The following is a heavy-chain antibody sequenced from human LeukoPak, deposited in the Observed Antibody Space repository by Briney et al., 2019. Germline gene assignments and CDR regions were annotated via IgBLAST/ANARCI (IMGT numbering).Heavy chain of an antibody. J-gene: IGHJ5*02. D-gene: IGHD3-16*01. Sequence: SETLSLTCTVSGGSISSGDYYWSWIRQPPGKGLEWIGYIYYSGSTYYNPSLKSRVTISVDTSKNQFSLKLSSVTAADTAVYYCARSGGKRRWFDPWGQGTLVTVSS. CDR3: ARSGGKRRWFDP. CDR2: IYYSGST. V-gene: IGHV4-30-4*02. CDR1: GGSISSGDYY.